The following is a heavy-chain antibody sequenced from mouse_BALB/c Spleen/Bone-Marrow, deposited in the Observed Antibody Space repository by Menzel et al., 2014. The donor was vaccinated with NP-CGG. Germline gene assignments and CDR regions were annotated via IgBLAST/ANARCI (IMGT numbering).Heavy chain of an antibody. CDR3: TRYSYSDYSYYLAMGY. J-gene: IGHJ4*01. CDR1: DYTFTTYY. D-gene: IGHD2-13*01. CDR2: INPSNGGT. Sequence: QVQLKESGAELEKTGASVKLSCKASDYTFTTYYMNWVTQRPGQGLEWIGGINPSNGGTNFNEKFKSKATLTVDKSSSAAYMQLGSLTSEGSAVYYCTRYSYSDYSYYLAMGYCGQGASVTVSS. V-gene: IGHV1S81*02.